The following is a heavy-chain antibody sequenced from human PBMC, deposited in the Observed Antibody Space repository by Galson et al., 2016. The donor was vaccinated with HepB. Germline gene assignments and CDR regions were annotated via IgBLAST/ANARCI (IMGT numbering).Heavy chain of an antibody. CDR1: GYTFTNYY. V-gene: IGHV1-46*01. Sequence: SVKVSCKASGYTFTNYYIHWVRQAPGQGLEWMGIINPSGGTIWYAQKFQGRVTMTRDTSTSTVYMELSSLRSKDTAVFYCARYGSWSFDFWGQGTLVTVSS. J-gene: IGHJ4*02. CDR3: ARYGSWSFDF. D-gene: IGHD3-10*01. CDR2: INPSGGTI.